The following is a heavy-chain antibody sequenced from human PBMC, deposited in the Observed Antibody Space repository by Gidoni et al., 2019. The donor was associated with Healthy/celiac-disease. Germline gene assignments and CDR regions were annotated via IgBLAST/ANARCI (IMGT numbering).Heavy chain of an antibody. D-gene: IGHD2-2*02. V-gene: IGHV6-1*01. Sequence: QVQLQQSGPGLVKPSQTLSLTCAISGDSVSSNSAPWNWIRQSPSRGLEWLGRTDDRSKWYKDYAVSVKSRITINPDTSKNQFSLQLNSVTPEDTAVYYCARDPSLAAIRPYYFDYWGQGTLVTVSS. CDR1: GDSVSSNSAP. J-gene: IGHJ4*02. CDR2: TDDRSKWYK. CDR3: ARDPSLAAIRPYYFDY.